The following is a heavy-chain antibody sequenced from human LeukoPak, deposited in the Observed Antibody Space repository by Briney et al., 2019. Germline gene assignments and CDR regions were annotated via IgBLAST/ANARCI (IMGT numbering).Heavy chain of an antibody. CDR3: VRDGGVSGYDLLDY. J-gene: IGHJ4*02. CDR1: GFTFSHYW. V-gene: IGHV3-7*01. D-gene: IGHD5-12*01. CDR2: INQDGSEE. Sequence: GGSLRLSCAASGFTFSHYWMTWVRQAPGKGLEWVAQINQDGSEEYYMDSVKARFTISRDNAKSSVFLQMNSLRAEDTAVYYCVRDGGVSGYDLLDYWGQGTLVTVSS.